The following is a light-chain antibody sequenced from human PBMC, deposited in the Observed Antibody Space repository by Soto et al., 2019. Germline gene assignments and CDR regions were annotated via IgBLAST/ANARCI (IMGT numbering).Light chain of an antibody. J-gene: IGLJ1*01. CDR2: AVS. V-gene: IGLV2-14*01. CDR1: SSDVGLYDY. Sequence: QSALTQPASVSGSPGQSITISCTGTSSDVGLYDYVSWYQQHPGKAPQLMIYAVSNRPSGVSNRFSASKSGNTASLFISGLQAEDEADYYCSSYTSDSSYVFXSGTKLTVL. CDR3: SSYTSDSSYV.